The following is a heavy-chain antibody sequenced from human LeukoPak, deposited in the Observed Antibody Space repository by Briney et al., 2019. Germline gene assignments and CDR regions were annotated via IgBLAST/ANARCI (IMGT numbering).Heavy chain of an antibody. D-gene: IGHD1-14*01. J-gene: IGHJ4*02. Sequence: PGGSLRLSCAASGFTFSNFWMLWVRQAPGKGLVWVALIYGDGSFTRYADSVKGRFTISRDNAKNTLFLQMNSLRAEDTAVYYCARVRYCDYWGQGTLVTVSS. V-gene: IGHV3-74*01. CDR1: GFTFSNFW. CDR3: ARVRYCDY. CDR2: IYGDGSFT.